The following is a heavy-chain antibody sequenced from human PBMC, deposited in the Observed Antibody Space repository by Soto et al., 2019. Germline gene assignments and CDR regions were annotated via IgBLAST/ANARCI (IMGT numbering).Heavy chain of an antibody. CDR3: ARASSGWYKDAFDI. Sequence: QVQLVESGGGVVQPGRSLRLSCAASGFTFSSYAMHWVRQAPGKGLEWVAVISYDGSNKYSADSVKGRFTISRDNSKNTLDLQMNSLRGEDTAVYYCARASSGWYKDAFDIWGQGTMVTVSS. J-gene: IGHJ3*02. CDR1: GFTFSSYA. V-gene: IGHV3-30-3*01. CDR2: ISYDGSNK. D-gene: IGHD6-19*01.